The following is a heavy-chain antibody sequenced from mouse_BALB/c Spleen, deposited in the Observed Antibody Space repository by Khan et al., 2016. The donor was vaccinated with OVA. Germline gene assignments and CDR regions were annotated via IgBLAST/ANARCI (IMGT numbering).Heavy chain of an antibody. V-gene: IGHV5-9*03. D-gene: IGHD2-1*01. CDR2: ISSGGDNT. CDR3: ARSNYGTFAD. Sequence: EVELVESGGGLVKPGGSLKLSCAASGFTFSSFSMSWVRQTPEKRLEWVATISSGGDNTFYSDSVKGRFTISSDNAKNNLSLQMSSLRSEDTALYYCARSNYGTFADWGQGTLVTVSA. CDR1: GFTFSSFS. J-gene: IGHJ3*01.